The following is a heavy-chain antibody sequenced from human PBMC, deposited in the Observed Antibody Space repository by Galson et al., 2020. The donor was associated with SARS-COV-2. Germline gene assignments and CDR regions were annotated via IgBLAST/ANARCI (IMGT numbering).Heavy chain of an antibody. Sequence: SLKISCEASGFTFDDYAMHWVRQAPGKGLEWVSGISWNSRSIGYADSVKGRFTISRDNAKNSLYLQMNSLRAEDMALYYCAKDDRYDSSGVFDHWGQGTLVTVSS. D-gene: IGHD3-22*01. V-gene: IGHV3-9*03. CDR2: ISWNSRSI. J-gene: IGHJ4*02. CDR1: GFTFDDYA. CDR3: AKDDRYDSSGVFDH.